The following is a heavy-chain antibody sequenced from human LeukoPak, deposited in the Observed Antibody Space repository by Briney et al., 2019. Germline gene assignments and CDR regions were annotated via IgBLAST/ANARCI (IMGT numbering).Heavy chain of an antibody. CDR2: ISYNGRSI. Sequence: PGGSLRLSCAASGFMFSTYEMNWVRQAPGKGLEWLSYISYNGRSIYYADSVKGRFTISRDNAKNSLYLQMNSLRVEDTAVYYCARDPSMNPLRYFDWLPQYYFDYWGQGTLVTVSS. V-gene: IGHV3-48*03. CDR1: GFMFSTYE. D-gene: IGHD3-9*01. J-gene: IGHJ4*02. CDR3: ARDPSMNPLRYFDWLPQYYFDY.